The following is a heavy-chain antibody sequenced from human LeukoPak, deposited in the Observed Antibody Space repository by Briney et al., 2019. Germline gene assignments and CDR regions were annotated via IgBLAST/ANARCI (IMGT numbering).Heavy chain of an antibody. J-gene: IGHJ3*02. CDR2: IWYDGSNK. CDR1: GFTFSSYG. Sequence: GRSLRLSCAASGFTFSSYGMHRVRQAPGKGLEWVAVIWYDGSNKYYADSVKGRFTISRDNSKNTLYLQMNSLRAEDTAVYYCARDVGGAFDIWGQGTMVTVSS. CDR3: ARDVGGAFDI. V-gene: IGHV3-33*01. D-gene: IGHD1-26*01.